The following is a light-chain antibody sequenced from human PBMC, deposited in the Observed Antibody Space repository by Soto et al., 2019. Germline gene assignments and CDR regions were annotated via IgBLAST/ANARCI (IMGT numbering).Light chain of an antibody. V-gene: IGKV2-28*01. CDR3: MQALQTPYT. CDR2: LGS. Sequence: DIVMTQSPLSLPVTPGEPASISCRSSQSLLHSKGYNYLDWYLQKPGQSPQLLMSLGSNRTSGVPDRFSSSGSGTDFTLKISRVEAEDVGVYYCMQALQTPYTFGQGTKLEIK. CDR1: QSLLHSKGYNY. J-gene: IGKJ2*01.